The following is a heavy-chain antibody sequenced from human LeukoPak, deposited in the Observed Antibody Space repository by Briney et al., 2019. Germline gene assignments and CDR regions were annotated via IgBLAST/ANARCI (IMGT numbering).Heavy chain of an antibody. V-gene: IGHV1-2*02. D-gene: IGHD5-18*01. CDR3: ARSGYIYGLDY. J-gene: IGHJ4*02. Sequence: ASVKVSCDASGYTFSGYYIHWVRQAPGQGVEWMGWIRYNSGGTNYAQKFQGRVTMTRDTSISTVYMELSRLTSDDTAVYYCARSGYIYGLDYWGQGTLVTVSS. CDR2: IRYNSGGT. CDR1: GYTFSGYY.